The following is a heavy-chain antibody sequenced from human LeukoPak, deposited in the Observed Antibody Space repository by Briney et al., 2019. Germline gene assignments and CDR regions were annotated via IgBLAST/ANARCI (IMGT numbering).Heavy chain of an antibody. J-gene: IGHJ4*02. D-gene: IGHD3-22*01. V-gene: IGHV3-49*03. CDR2: IRSKAYGGTT. CDR1: GFTFGDYA. CDR3: TREDMSSGYSLPFDY. Sequence: LRLSCTASGFTFGDYAMSWFRQAPGKGLEWVGFIRSKAYGGTTEYAASVKGRFTISRDDSKSIAYLQMNSLKTEDTAVYYCTREDMSSGYSLPFDYWGQGTLVTVSS.